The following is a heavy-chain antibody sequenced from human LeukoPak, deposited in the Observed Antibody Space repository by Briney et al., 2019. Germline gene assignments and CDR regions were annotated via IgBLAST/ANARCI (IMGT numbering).Heavy chain of an antibody. D-gene: IGHD3-22*01. J-gene: IGHJ6*02. CDR2: MNPNSGNT. V-gene: IGHV1-8*01. CDR1: GYTSTSYD. CDR3: ARGSYYYDAPYGMDV. Sequence: ASVKVSCKASGYTSTSYDINWVRQATGQGLEWMGWMNPNSGNTGYAQKLQGRVTMTRNTSISTAHMELSSLRSEDTAVYYCARGSYYYDAPYGMDVWGQGTTVTVSS.